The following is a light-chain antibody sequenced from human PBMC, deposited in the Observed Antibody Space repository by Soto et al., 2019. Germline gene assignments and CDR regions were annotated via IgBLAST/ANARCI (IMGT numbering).Light chain of an antibody. CDR1: QSISSW. V-gene: IGKV1-5*01. J-gene: IGKJ1*01. CDR2: DAS. Sequence: DIQMTQSPSTLSASVGDRVTITCRASQSISSWLAWYQQKPGKAPKLLIYDASSLESGVPSRFSGSGSGTKFTLTISSLQPDDFATYYCQQYNSYSWTFGQGTKVDNK. CDR3: QQYNSYSWT.